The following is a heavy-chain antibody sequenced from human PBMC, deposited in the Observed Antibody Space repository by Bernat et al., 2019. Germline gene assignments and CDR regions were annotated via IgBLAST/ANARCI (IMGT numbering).Heavy chain of an antibody. Sequence: EVQLVESGGGLVKPGGSLRLSCAASGFTFSNAWMSWVRQAPGKGLEWVGRIKSKTDGGTTDYAAPVKGRFTISRDDSKNTLYLQMNSLKTEDTAVYYCTTITMIVVDPYHDAFDIWGQGTMVTVSS. J-gene: IGHJ3*02. CDR2: IKSKTDGGTT. V-gene: IGHV3-15*01. D-gene: IGHD3-22*01. CDR3: TTITMIVVDPYHDAFDI. CDR1: GFTFSNAW.